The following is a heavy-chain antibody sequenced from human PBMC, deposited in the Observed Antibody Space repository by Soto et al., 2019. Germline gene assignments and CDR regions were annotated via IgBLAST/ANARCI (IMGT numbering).Heavy chain of an antibody. CDR2: IKEDGSEN. CDR3: AKSQWLAHDVFDI. D-gene: IGHD6-19*01. CDR1: GFAFSTYC. J-gene: IGHJ3*02. Sequence: PGGSLRLSCAASGFAFSTYCMGWVRQAPGKGLEWVANIKEDGSENYYVDSVKGRFTISRDNAKNSLYLQMNSLRAEDTAVYYCAKSQWLAHDVFDIWGQGRMVTVSS. V-gene: IGHV3-7*01.